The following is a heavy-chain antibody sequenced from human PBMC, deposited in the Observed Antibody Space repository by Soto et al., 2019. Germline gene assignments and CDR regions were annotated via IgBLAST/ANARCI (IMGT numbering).Heavy chain of an antibody. CDR3: ARGGYYGSRAYRY. Sequence: PSETLSLTCIVSGGSISSHYWSWIRQPPGKGLEWIGYIYNTWNTNYNPSLKSRVTISVDTSKNQFSLKLRSVTAADTAVYYCARGGYYGSRAYRYWGQGTLVTVSS. J-gene: IGHJ4*02. CDR1: GGSISSHY. CDR2: IYNTWNT. V-gene: IGHV4-59*11. D-gene: IGHD3-22*01.